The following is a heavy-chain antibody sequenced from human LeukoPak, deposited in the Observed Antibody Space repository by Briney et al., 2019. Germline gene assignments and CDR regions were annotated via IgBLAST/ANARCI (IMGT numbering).Heavy chain of an antibody. Sequence: RASVKVSCKASGFTFTSSAVQWVRQARGQRLEWIGWIVVDSGNTNYAQKFQERVTITRDMSTSTAYMELSSLRSEDTAVYYCAAGPYNWNYESLDYWGQGTLVTVSS. CDR1: GFTFTSSA. D-gene: IGHD1-7*01. V-gene: IGHV1-58*01. CDR3: AAGPYNWNYESLDY. CDR2: IVVDSGNT. J-gene: IGHJ4*02.